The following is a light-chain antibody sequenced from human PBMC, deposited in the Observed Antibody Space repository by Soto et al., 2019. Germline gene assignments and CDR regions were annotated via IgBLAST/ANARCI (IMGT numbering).Light chain of an antibody. CDR2: AAS. V-gene: IGKV1-39*01. Sequence: DTQVTQSPSSLSAYVGDRVTITCRASQSIRSYLNWYQQKPGKAPRLVIYAASNLQSGMPSRFSGSGSGTDFTLTISSLQPEDFATYYCQQSYSTPYTFGQGTKLEIK. J-gene: IGKJ2*01. CDR3: QQSYSTPYT. CDR1: QSIRSY.